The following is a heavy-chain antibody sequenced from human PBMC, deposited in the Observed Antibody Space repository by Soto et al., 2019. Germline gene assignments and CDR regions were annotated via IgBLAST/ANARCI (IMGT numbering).Heavy chain of an antibody. J-gene: IGHJ3*02. CDR2: ISGSGGST. Sequence: GGSLRLSCAASGFTFSSYAMSWVRQAPGKGLEWVSAISGSGGSTYYADSVKGRFTISRDNSKNTLYLQINSLRAEDTAVYYCARTTVTTNDAFDIWGQGPMVTVSS. CDR1: GFTFSSYA. CDR3: ARTTVTTNDAFDI. D-gene: IGHD4-17*01. V-gene: IGHV3-23*01.